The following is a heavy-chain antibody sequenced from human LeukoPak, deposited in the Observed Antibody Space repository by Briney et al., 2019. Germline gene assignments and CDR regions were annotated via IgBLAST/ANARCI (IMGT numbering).Heavy chain of an antibody. D-gene: IGHD4-23*01. J-gene: IGHJ4*02. V-gene: IGHV3-74*01. CDR1: GFTFSSYW. CDR2: IASDGSST. CDR3: ARGRPHGNDY. Sequence: GGSLRLSCAASGFTFSSYWMNWVRQAPGKGLVWVSRIASDGSSTTYADSVRGRFSISRDNAKNTLYLQMNSLRVEDTAVYYCARGRPHGNDYWGQGTLVTVSS.